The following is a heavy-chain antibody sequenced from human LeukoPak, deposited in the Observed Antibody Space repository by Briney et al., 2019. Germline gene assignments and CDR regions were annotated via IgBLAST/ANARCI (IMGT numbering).Heavy chain of an antibody. D-gene: IGHD5-18*01. V-gene: IGHV4-38-2*02. Sequence: SETLSLTCTVSGYSISSGYYWGWIRQPPGKGLEWIGSIYHSGSTYYNPSLKSRVTISVDTSKNQFALKLSSVTAADTAVYYCASGYSYGTRFDYWGQGTLVTVSS. CDR2: IYHSGST. CDR1: GYSISSGYY. CDR3: ASGYSYGTRFDY. J-gene: IGHJ4*02.